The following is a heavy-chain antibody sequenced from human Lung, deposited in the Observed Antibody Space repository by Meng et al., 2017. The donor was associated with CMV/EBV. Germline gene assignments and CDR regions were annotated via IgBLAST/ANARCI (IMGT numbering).Heavy chain of an antibody. J-gene: IGHJ5*02. V-gene: IGHV4-59*01. CDR3: ARDLTREVAWGFDP. CDR1: GGSISSYF. CDR2: IYYSGST. D-gene: IGHD7-27*01. Sequence: SXTXSLXCTASGGSISSYFWSWIRQPPGKRLEWIGYIYYSGSTNYNPSLKSRVTISVDTSKNQFSLKLSSVTAADTAVYYCARDLTREVAWGFDPWGQGTLVTVSS.